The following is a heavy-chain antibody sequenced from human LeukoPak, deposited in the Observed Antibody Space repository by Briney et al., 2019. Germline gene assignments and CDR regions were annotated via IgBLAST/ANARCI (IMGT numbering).Heavy chain of an antibody. Sequence: GGSLRLSCAASGFTFSDYYMSWIRQAPGKGLEWVSTIKGIGPTTYYADSVKGRFTISRDNAKNSLYLQMNSLRAEDTAVYYCARVSRYCSGGSCYRGVATDYWGQGTLVTVSS. CDR2: IKGIGPTT. CDR3: ARVSRYCSGGSCYRGVATDY. CDR1: GFTFSDYY. D-gene: IGHD2-15*01. V-gene: IGHV3-11*04. J-gene: IGHJ4*02.